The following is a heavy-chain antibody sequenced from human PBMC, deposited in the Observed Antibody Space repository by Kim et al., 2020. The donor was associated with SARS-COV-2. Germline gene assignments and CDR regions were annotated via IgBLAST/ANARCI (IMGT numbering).Heavy chain of an antibody. D-gene: IGHD4-17*01. Sequence: SVKVSCKASGGTFSSYAISWVRQAPGQGLEWMGGIIPIFGTANYAQKFQGRVTITADESTSTAYMELSSLRSEDTAVYYCARGYLTTVTEGWFDPWGQGTLVTVSS. CDR2: IIPIFGTA. J-gene: IGHJ5*02. V-gene: IGHV1-69*13. CDR1: GGTFSSYA. CDR3: ARGYLTTVTEGWFDP.